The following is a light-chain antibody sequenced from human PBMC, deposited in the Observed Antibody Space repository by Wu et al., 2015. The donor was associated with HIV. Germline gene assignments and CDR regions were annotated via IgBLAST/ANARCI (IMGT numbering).Light chain of an antibody. J-gene: IGKJ2*01. CDR3: QQYGNSPRYT. Sequence: EVVLTQSPGTLSLSPGERATLSCRASQGVSSYLAWYQHKPGQAPRLLIYDASSRATGIPVRFSGSGSGTNFTLTISSLEPEDFAIYYCQQYGNSPRYTFGQGTKLEIK. V-gene: IGKV3-11*01. CDR2: DAS. CDR1: QGVSSY.